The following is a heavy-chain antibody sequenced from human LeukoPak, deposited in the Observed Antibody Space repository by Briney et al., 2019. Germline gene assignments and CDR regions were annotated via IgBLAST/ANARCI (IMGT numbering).Heavy chain of an antibody. Sequence: ASVKVSCKASGYTFTSYGISWVRQAPGQGLEWMGWISAYNGNTNYAQRLQGRVTMTTDTSTSTDYMELRSLRSDDTAVYYCARFRVLSSSDDYWGQGTLVTVSS. J-gene: IGHJ4*02. CDR1: GYTFTSYG. V-gene: IGHV1-18*01. CDR2: ISAYNGNT. D-gene: IGHD6-6*01. CDR3: ARFRVLSSSDDY.